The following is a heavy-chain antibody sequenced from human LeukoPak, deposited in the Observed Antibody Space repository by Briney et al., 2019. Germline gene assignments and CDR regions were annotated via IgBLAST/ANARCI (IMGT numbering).Heavy chain of an antibody. D-gene: IGHD1-14*01. CDR2: INPDSGGT. CDR3: ARGFRTPLDY. Sequence: ASVKVSCRPSGNTFTGHYMHWVRQAPGQGLEWMGRINPDSGGTNYAEQFQGRVTMTRDTSITTVYMELSSLRSDDTAVCFCARGFRTPLDYWGQGSLVAVSS. J-gene: IGHJ4*02. V-gene: IGHV1-2*06. CDR1: GNTFTGHY.